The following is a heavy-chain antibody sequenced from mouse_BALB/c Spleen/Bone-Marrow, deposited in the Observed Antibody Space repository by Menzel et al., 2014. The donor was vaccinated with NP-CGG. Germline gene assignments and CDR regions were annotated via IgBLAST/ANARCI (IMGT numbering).Heavy chain of an antibody. J-gene: IGHJ2*01. D-gene: IGHD2-10*02. V-gene: IGHV1-63*02. Sequence: VMLVESGAELVRPGTSVKISCRASGYTFTNYWLSWVKQRPGHGLEWIGDIYPGGGYTNFNERFKGKATLTADTSSSTAYMQLSSLTSEDSAVYFCARGEYGNYDRFIDYWGQGTTLTVSS. CDR2: IYPGGGYT. CDR3: ARGEYGNYDRFIDY. CDR1: GYTFTNYW.